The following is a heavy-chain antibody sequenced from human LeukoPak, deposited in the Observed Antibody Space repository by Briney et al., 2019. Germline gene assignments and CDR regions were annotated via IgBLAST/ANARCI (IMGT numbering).Heavy chain of an antibody. Sequence: PSETLSFTCTVSGGSISSYYWSWIRQPPGNGLEWIGYIYYSGRTNYNPSLKSRVTISVDTSKNQLSLNLSSVTAADTAIYYCARDEGYPGPNAFDIWGRGTMVTVSS. CDR3: ARDEGYPGPNAFDI. CDR1: GGSISSYY. V-gene: IGHV4-59*01. CDR2: IYYSGRT. D-gene: IGHD1-1*01. J-gene: IGHJ3*02.